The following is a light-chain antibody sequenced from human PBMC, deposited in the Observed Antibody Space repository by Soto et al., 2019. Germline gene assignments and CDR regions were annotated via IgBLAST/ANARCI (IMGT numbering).Light chain of an antibody. V-gene: IGKV3-20*01. CDR1: RSISTY. CDR3: QQHGSSPIT. J-gene: IGKJ5*01. CDR2: GAS. Sequence: EIVMTQAPATLSVSPGERATLSCRASRSISTYLAWYQQKPGQAPRLLIYGASSRATGIPDRFSGSGSGTDFTLTISRLEPEDFAVYYCQQHGSSPITFGQGTRLEIK.